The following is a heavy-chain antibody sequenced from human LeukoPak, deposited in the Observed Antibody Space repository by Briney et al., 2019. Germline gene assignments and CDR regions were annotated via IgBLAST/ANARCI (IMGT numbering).Heavy chain of an antibody. D-gene: IGHD6-13*01. V-gene: IGHV1-2*02. CDR1: GYTFTAYY. CDR3: ARGMVGGSSWSHPYYFDY. Sequence: ASVKVSCKASGYTFTAYYVHWVRQAPGQGLEWMGWINPNSGDTKYSQKFQGRVTMTRNTSISTACMELSRLRSDDTAVYYCARGMVGGSSWSHPYYFDYWGQGTLVTVSS. J-gene: IGHJ4*02. CDR2: INPNSGDT.